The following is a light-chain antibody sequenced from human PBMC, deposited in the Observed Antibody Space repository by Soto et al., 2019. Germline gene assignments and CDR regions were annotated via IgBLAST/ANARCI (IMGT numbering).Light chain of an antibody. CDR1: QSVPSN. V-gene: IGKV3-15*01. J-gene: IGKJ1*01. CDR2: GAS. CDR3: QQYYSWPQT. Sequence: EIVMTQSPATLSVSPGERVTLSCRASQSVPSNLAWYQQRPGQAPRLLIYGASTRATGIPARFSGSGSGTEFTLTISGLQSEDFAVYYCQQYYSWPQTFGQGTTVEIK.